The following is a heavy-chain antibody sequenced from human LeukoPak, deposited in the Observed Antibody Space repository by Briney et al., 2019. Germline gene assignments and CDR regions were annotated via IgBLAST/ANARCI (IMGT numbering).Heavy chain of an antibody. Sequence: GGSLRLSCAASGFTVSSNYMSWVRQAPGKGLEWVPVIYSGGSSYYADSVKGRFTISRDNSKNTLYLQMNSLRAEDTAVYYCAKDLRSLIVVVPAAIDYWGQGTLVTVSS. D-gene: IGHD2-2*02. CDR3: AKDLRSLIVVVPAAIDY. CDR1: GFTVSSNY. J-gene: IGHJ4*02. V-gene: IGHV3-66*01. CDR2: IYSGGSS.